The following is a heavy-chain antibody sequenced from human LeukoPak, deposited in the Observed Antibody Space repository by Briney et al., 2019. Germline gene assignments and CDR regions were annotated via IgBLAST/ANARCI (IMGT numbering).Heavy chain of an antibody. Sequence: GGSLRLSCAASGFTFSSYSMHWVRQAPGKGLEWVSYISTSGTTISYADSVKGRFTMSRDNAKSSLFLQMNSLRDDDTAVYFCAGANRKYYFDYWGQGTLVTVSS. CDR1: GFTFSSYS. D-gene: IGHD1-14*01. V-gene: IGHV3-48*02. J-gene: IGHJ4*02. CDR3: AGANRKYYFDY. CDR2: ISTSGTTI.